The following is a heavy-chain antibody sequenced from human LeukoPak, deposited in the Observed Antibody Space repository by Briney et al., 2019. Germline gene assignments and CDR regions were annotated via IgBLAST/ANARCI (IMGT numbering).Heavy chain of an antibody. CDR3: ARLPRSANAFDI. D-gene: IGHD3-3*01. Sequence: SETLSLTCTVSGGSISSYYWSWLRQPPGKGLEWIGYIYYSGSTNYNPSLKSRVTISVDTSKNQFSLKLSSVTAADTAVYYCARLPRSANAFDIWGQGTMVTVSS. V-gene: IGHV4-59*01. J-gene: IGHJ3*02. CDR2: IYYSGST. CDR1: GGSISSYY.